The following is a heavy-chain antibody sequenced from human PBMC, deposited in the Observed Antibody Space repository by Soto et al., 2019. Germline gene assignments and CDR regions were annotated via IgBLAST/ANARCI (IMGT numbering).Heavy chain of an antibody. D-gene: IGHD3-22*01. CDR1: GSTFSSYA. J-gene: IGHJ4*02. CDR3: AKGPVVMEFDY. V-gene: IGHV3-23*01. Sequence: GGSLRLSCAASGSTFSSYAMIWVRQAPGKGLEWVSAISGSGGSTYYADSVKGRFTISRDNSKNTLYLQMNSLRAEDTAVYYCAKGPVVMEFDYWGQGTLVTVSS. CDR2: ISGSGGST.